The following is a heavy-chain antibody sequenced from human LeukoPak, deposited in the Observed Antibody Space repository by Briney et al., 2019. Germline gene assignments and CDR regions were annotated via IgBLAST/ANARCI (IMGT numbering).Heavy chain of an antibody. CDR3: ARATPPVAGRGFDP. D-gene: IGHD6-19*01. Sequence: ASVKVSCKASGYTFTSYDINWVRQATGQGLEWMGWMNPNSGNTGCAQKLQGRVTMTTDTSTSTAYMELRSLRSDDTAVYYCARATPPVAGRGFDPWGQGTLVTVSS. CDR1: GYTFTSYD. J-gene: IGHJ5*02. CDR2: MNPNSGNT. V-gene: IGHV1-8*01.